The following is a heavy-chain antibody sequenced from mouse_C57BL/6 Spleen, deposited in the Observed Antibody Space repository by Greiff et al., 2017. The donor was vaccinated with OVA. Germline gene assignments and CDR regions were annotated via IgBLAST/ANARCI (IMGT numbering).Heavy chain of an antibody. Sequence: QVQLKESGAELVRPGASVTLSCKASGYTFTDYEMHWVKQTPVHGLEWIGAIDPETGGTAYNQKFKGKAILTADKSSSTAYMELRSLTSEDSAVYYCTRGVSWFAYWGQGTLVTVSA. J-gene: IGHJ3*01. V-gene: IGHV1-15*01. CDR1: GYTFTDYE. CDR2: IDPETGGT. CDR3: TRGVSWFAY.